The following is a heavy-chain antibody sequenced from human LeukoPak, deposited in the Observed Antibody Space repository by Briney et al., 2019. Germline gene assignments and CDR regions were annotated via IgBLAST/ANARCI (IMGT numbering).Heavy chain of an antibody. CDR3: ARETYYYDSSGYYYVSFDY. Sequence: SETLSLTCTVSGGSISSYYWSWIRQPAGKGLEWIGRIYTSGSTNYNPSLKSRVTMSVDTSKNQFSLKLSSVTAADTAVYYCARETYYYDSSGYYYVSFDYWGQGTLVTVSS. CDR1: GGSISSYY. J-gene: IGHJ4*02. V-gene: IGHV4-4*07. D-gene: IGHD3-22*01. CDR2: IYTSGST.